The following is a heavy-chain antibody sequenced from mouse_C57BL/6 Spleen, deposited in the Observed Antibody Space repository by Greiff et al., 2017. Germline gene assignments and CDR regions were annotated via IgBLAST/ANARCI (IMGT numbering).Heavy chain of an antibody. CDR3: ARDYDGYSHAMDY. D-gene: IGHD2-3*01. CDR2: ISSGSSTI. Sequence: EVKLVESGGGLVKPGGSLTLSCAASGFTFSDYGMHWVRQAPEKGLEWVAYISSGSSTIYYADTVKGRFTISRDNAKNTLFLQMTSLRSEDTAMYYCARDYDGYSHAMDYWGQGTSVTVSS. V-gene: IGHV5-17*01. CDR1: GFTFSDYG. J-gene: IGHJ4*01.